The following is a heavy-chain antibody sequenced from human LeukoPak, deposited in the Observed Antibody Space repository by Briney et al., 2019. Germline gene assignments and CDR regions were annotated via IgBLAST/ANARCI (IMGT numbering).Heavy chain of an antibody. Sequence: ASVKVSCKASGYTLSDYFVHWVRQAPGQGLEWMGWINPNSDGTNYVQKFQGRVTMTTDTSISTAYMELSRPRSDDTAVYHCARGGRTYFSDNSGYYDAFDIWGQGTMVTVSS. D-gene: IGHD3-22*01. J-gene: IGHJ3*02. V-gene: IGHV1-2*02. CDR1: GYTLSDYF. CDR3: ARGGRTYFSDNSGYYDAFDI. CDR2: INPNSDGT.